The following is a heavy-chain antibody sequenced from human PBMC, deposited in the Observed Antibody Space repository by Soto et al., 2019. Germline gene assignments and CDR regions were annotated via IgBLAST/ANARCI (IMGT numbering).Heavy chain of an antibody. V-gene: IGHV4-30-4*01. CDR3: ARDRAKWKDYYYYGMDV. J-gene: IGHJ6*02. CDR1: GGSISSGDDF. D-gene: IGHD1-20*01. CDR2: IYYSGST. Sequence: QVQLQESGPGLVKPSQTLSLTCTVSGGSISSGDDFWTWIRQPPGKGLEWIGYIYYSGSTYYNPSLKSRLTMSVDTSKIQFSLKLSSVTAADTAVYYCARDRAKWKDYYYYGMDVWGQGTTVTVSS.